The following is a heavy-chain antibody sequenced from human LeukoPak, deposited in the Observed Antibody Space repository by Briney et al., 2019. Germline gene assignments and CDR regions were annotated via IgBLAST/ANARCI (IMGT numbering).Heavy chain of an antibody. CDR2: IYHSGST. CDR1: DYSISTAYY. V-gene: IGHV4-38-2*02. D-gene: IGHD2-21*02. CDR3: ARDQAYCGGDCYFDF. J-gene: IGHJ4*02. Sequence: SETLSLTCAVSDYSISTAYYWGWIRQPPGKGLEWIGSIYHSGSTDYNPSLKSRVTISVDTSKNQFSLKLRSVTAADTAVYYCARDQAYCGGDCYFDFWGQGTLVTVSS.